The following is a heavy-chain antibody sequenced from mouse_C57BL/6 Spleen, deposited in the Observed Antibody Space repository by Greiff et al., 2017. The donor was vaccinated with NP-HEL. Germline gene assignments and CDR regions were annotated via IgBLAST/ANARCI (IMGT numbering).Heavy chain of an antibody. J-gene: IGHJ3*01. CDR2: INPGSGGT. CDR3: ARSGGFDYDYDVRFAY. Sequence: VKLMESGAELVRPGTSVKVSCKASGYAFTNYLIEWVKQRPGQGLEWIGVINPGSGGTNYNEKFKGKATLTADKSSSTAYMQLSSLTSEDSAVYSCARSGGFDYDYDVRFAYWGQGTLVTVSA. D-gene: IGHD2-4*01. CDR1: GYAFTNYL. V-gene: IGHV1-54*01.